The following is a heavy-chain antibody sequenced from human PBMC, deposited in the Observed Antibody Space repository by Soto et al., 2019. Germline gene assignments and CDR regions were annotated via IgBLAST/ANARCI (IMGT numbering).Heavy chain of an antibody. CDR1: GYTFTSYG. J-gene: IGHJ4*02. CDR2: INPNSGGT. V-gene: IGHV1-2*02. D-gene: IGHD6-13*01. CDR3: ARLLAAAGKDFDY. Sequence: ASVKVSCKASGYTFTSYGISWVRQAPGQGPEWMGWINPNSGGTNYAQKFQGRVTMTRDTSISTAYMELSRLRSDDTAVYYCARLLAAAGKDFDYWGQGTLVTVSS.